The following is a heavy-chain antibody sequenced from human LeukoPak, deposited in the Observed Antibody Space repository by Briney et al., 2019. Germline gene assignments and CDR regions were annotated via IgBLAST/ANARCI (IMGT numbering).Heavy chain of an antibody. CDR2: INPNSGGT. CDR3: ARDINPQSYYYDSSGYHFDY. Sequence: GASVKVSCKASGYTFTDYYMHWVRQAPGQGPEWMGWINPNSGGTHYGQKFQGRVAMTRDTSISTAYMDLSRLRSDDTAVYYCARDINPQSYYYDSSGYHFDYWGQGTLVTVSS. J-gene: IGHJ4*02. V-gene: IGHV1-2*02. D-gene: IGHD3-22*01. CDR1: GYTFTDYY.